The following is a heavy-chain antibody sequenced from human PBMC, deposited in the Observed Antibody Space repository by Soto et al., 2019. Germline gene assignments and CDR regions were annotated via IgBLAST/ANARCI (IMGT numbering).Heavy chain of an antibody. D-gene: IGHD3-10*01. V-gene: IGHV1-8*02. J-gene: IGHJ4*02. CDR3: AREPRLLIWFGELHD. CDR1: GYTFTSYD. CDR2: MNPNSGNT. Sequence: ASVKVSCKASGYTFTSYDINWVRQATGQGLEYSGWMNPNSGNTAYVQKFQGRVTMTWDTSITTAYMELSSLRSEDTAVYYCAREPRLLIWFGELHDWGRGTLVTVSS.